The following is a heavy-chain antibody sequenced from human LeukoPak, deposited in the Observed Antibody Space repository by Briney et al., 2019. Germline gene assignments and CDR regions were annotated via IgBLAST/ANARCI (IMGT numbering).Heavy chain of an antibody. J-gene: IGHJ4*02. CDR3: ARDEYSSSWYVGSLHIRYFDY. Sequence: GGSLRLSCAASGFTVSSTYMSWVRQAPGKGLEWVSVIYTGGSTNYADSVKGRFTISRDNSKNTLYLQMNSLRAEDTAVYYCARDEYSSSWYVGSLHIRYFDYWGQGTLVTVSS. V-gene: IGHV3-53*01. CDR1: GFTVSSTY. D-gene: IGHD6-13*01. CDR2: IYTGGST.